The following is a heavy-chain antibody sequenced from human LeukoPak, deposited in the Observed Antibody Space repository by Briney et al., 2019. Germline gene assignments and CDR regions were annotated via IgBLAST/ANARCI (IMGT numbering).Heavy chain of an antibody. V-gene: IGHV3-23*01. CDR3: AKDPYGSGWYRFGY. CDR1: GFTFSSYG. D-gene: IGHD6-19*01. J-gene: IGHJ4*02. Sequence: PGGSLRLSCAASGFTFSSYGMSWVRQAPGKGLEWVSSISGSGSSTYFADSVKGRFTISRDNSKNTLYLQMNSLRVEDTAVYYCAKDPYGSGWYRFGYWGQGTLVTVSS. CDR2: ISGSGSST.